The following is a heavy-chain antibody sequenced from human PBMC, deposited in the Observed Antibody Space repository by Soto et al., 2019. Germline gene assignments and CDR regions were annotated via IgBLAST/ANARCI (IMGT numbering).Heavy chain of an antibody. CDR3: ARAGRITIFGVAADDAFDI. CDR2: MNPNSGNT. CDR1: GYTFTSYG. Sequence: EASVKVSCKASGYTFTSYGINWVRQATGQGLEWMGWMNPNSGNTGYAQKFQGRVTMTRNTSISTAYMELSSLRSEDTAVYYCARAGRITIFGVAADDAFDIWGQGTMVTVSS. V-gene: IGHV1-8*01. D-gene: IGHD3-3*01. J-gene: IGHJ3*02.